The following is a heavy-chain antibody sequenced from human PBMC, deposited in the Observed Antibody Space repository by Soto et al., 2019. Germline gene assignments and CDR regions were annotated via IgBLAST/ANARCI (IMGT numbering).Heavy chain of an antibody. V-gene: IGHV1-2*02. Sequence: QVQLVQSGAEVKKPGASVRVSCKGLGYTFTGYYIHWIRQAPGQGLEWLAWINANSGGASHAQKFQGRVTMTRDTSISTVYMELSRLTSDDTAVYYCAREKIVAGFYYGLVVWGQGTTVTVSS. CDR2: INANSGGA. CDR3: AREKIVAGFYYGLVV. CDR1: GYTFTGYY. D-gene: IGHD5-12*01. J-gene: IGHJ6*02.